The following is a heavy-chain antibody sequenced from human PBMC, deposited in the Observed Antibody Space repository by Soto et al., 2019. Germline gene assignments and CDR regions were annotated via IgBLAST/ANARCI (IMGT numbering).Heavy chain of an antibody. CDR1: GVSFSSYG. J-gene: IGHJ4*02. CDR2: ISYDGSNK. D-gene: IGHD3-10*01. CDR3: AGLLRPHRSPHY. V-gene: IGHV3-30*19. Sequence: PGGSLRLACAASGVSFSSYGMHWVRQAPGKGLEWVAVISYDGSNKYYADSVKGRFTISRDNSKNTLYLQMNSLRAEDTAVYYCAGLLRPHRSPHYSGPATLVTVFS.